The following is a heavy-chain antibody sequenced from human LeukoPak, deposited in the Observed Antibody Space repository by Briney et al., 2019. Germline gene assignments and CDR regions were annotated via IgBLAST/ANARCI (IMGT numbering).Heavy chain of an antibody. CDR2: IYHSGST. V-gene: IGHV4-38-2*02. CDR1: GYSISSGYY. J-gene: IGHJ4*02. CDR3: ATDLVSDPG. Sequence: SETLSLTCTVSGYSISSGYYWGWIRQPPGKGLEWIGSIYHSGSTYYNPSLKSRVTISVDTSKKQFSLKLSAVTAADAAVNYCATDLVSDPGWSQGTLVTVSS. D-gene: IGHD2-21*01.